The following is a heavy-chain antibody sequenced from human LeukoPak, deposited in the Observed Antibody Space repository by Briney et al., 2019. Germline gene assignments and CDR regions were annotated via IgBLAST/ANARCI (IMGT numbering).Heavy chain of an antibody. J-gene: IGHJ3*02. CDR2: IGWDGGYT. Sequence: PGGSLRLSCAASGFTFDDYAMHWARQAPGKGLEWVSLIGWDGGYTYYADSVKGRFTISRDNSKNSLYLQMNSLRAEDTAVYYCAIRSRVRGYVNAFDIWGQGTMVTVSS. V-gene: IGHV3-43D*03. CDR3: AIRSRVRGYVNAFDI. CDR1: GFTFDDYA. D-gene: IGHD3-10*01.